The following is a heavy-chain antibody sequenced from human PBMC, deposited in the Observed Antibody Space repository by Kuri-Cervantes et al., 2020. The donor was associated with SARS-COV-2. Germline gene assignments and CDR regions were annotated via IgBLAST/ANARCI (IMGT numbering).Heavy chain of an antibody. D-gene: IGHD6-6*01. CDR1: GFTFSSYA. CDR3: AKAMLHIAARYYYYMDV. Sequence: GGSLRLSCAASGFTFSSYAMSWVRQAPGKGLEWVSAISGSGGSTYYADSVKGRFTISRDNSKNTLYLQMNSLRAEDTAVYYCAKAMLHIAARYYYYMDVWGKGTTVTVSS. V-gene: IGHV3-23*01. CDR2: ISGSGGST. J-gene: IGHJ6*03.